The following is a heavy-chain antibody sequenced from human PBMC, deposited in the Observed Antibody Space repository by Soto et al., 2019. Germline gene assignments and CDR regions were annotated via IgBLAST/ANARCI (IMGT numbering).Heavy chain of an antibody. V-gene: IGHV4-59*01. CDR2: IYYSGST. CDR3: ARDGSGSYTIKGNWFDP. Sequence: GDSISSYYWSWIRQPPGKGLEWIGYIYYSGSTNYNPSLKSRVTISVDTSKNQFSLKLSSVTAADTAVYYCARDGSGSYTIKGNWFDPWGQGALVTVSS. J-gene: IGHJ5*02. CDR1: GDSISSYY. D-gene: IGHD3-10*01.